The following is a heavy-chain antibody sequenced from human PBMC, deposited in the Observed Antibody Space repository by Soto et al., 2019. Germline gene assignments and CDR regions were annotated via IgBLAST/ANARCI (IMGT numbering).Heavy chain of an antibody. CDR3: ARVGYGSGATPFDY. J-gene: IGHJ4*02. CDR2: INTNSGGT. CDR1: GYTFTGYY. D-gene: IGHD2-15*01. Sequence: QVQLVQSGAEVKNPGASVKVSCKASGYTFTGYYIHWVRQAPGQGLEWMGWINTNSGGTNYALKFQGRVTMTRDTSISTAYVDLSRLTSDDSAIYYCARVGYGSGATPFDYWGQGTLVTVSS. V-gene: IGHV1-2*02.